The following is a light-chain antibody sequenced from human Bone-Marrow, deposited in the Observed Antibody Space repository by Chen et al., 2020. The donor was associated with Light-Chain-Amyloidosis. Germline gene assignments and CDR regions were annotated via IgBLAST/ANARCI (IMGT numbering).Light chain of an antibody. CDR1: QTISSNY. CDR3: QQYGTSPLT. Sequence: EIVLTQSPCTLALSPGEGANPSCRASQTISSNYLTWYQQKFGQAPRLLIYGSSSRATGIPDRFTGSGSRTDFTLTINRLEPEDFAMYYCQQYGTSPLTFGGGTKVEIK. J-gene: IGKJ4*01. CDR2: GSS. V-gene: IGKV3-20*01.